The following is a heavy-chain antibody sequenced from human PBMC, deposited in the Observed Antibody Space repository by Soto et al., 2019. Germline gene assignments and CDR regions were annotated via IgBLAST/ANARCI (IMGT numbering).Heavy chain of an antibody. CDR3: ARQPNLEWLLRYYFDY. CDR2: IYYSGST. J-gene: IGHJ4*02. V-gene: IGHV4-39*01. Sequence: QLQLQESGPGLVKPSETLSLTCTVSRGSISSSSYYWGWIRQPPGKGLEWIGSIYYSGSTYYNPSLKRRVTISVDTSKNQFSLKLSSVTAADAAVYYCARQPNLEWLLRYYFDYWGQGTLVTVSS. CDR1: RGSISSSSYY. D-gene: IGHD3-3*01.